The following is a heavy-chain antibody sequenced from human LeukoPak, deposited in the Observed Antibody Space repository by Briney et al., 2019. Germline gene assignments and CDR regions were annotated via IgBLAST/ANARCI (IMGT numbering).Heavy chain of an antibody. J-gene: IGHJ6*02. Sequence: SETLSLTCTVSGGSISSGDYYWSWIRQPPGKGLEWIGYIYYSGSTYYNPSLKSRVTIALHTSKNQFSLKLSPVTAADTAVYYCARGDGDYGGNSRTYYYYGMDVWGQGTTVTVSS. D-gene: IGHD4-23*01. CDR2: IYYSGST. V-gene: IGHV4-30-4*01. CDR1: GGSISSGDYY. CDR3: ARGDGDYGGNSRTYYYYGMDV.